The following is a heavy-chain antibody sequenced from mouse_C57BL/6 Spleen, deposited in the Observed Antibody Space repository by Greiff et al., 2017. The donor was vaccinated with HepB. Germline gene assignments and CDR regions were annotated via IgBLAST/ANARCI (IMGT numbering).Heavy chain of an antibody. CDR2: ISSGSSTI. Sequence: EVKLQESGGGLVKPGGSLKLSCAASGFTFSDYGMHWVRQAPEKGLEWVAYISSGSSTIYYADTVKGRFTISRDNAKNTLFLQMTSLRSEDTAMYYCARRYYGTLYAMDYWGQGTSVTVSS. D-gene: IGHD1-1*01. CDR1: GFTFSDYG. CDR3: ARRYYGTLYAMDY. V-gene: IGHV5-17*01. J-gene: IGHJ4*01.